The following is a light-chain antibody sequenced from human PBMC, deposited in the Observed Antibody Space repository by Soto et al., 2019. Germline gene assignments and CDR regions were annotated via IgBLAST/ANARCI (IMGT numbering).Light chain of an antibody. CDR3: QQYGSSPWT. CDR2: GAS. V-gene: IGKV3-20*01. Sequence: EIVLTQSPGTLSFSPGERATLSCRASQSVSNNYLAWYQQKPGQPPRLLIYGASSRATGIPERFSGSGSGTDFTFTISRLEPEDFAVYYCQQYGSSPWTFGQGTKVEIX. CDR1: QSVSNNY. J-gene: IGKJ1*01.